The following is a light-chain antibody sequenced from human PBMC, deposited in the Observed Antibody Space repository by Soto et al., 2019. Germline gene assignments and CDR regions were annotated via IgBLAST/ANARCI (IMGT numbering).Light chain of an antibody. V-gene: IGKV1-39*01. CDR2: AAS. CDR1: QSISSY. J-gene: IGKJ5*01. CDR3: QQSYSTPSIT. Sequence: DIQMTQSPSSLSASVGDRVTITCRASQSISSYLNWYQQKPGKAPKLLIYAASSLQSGIQSRFSGSGSCTDFTLTISSLQPEDFATYYCQQSYSTPSITFGQRTRLEIK.